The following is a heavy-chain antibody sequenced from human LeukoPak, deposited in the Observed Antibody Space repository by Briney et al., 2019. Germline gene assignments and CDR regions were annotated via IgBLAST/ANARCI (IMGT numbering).Heavy chain of an antibody. D-gene: IGHD3-22*01. V-gene: IGHV3-48*04. CDR3: ARVGYYYDSSLDY. CDR1: GFNFGSYA. Sequence: GGSLRLSCVASGFNFGSYAMDWVRQAPGKGLEWVSYISSSSSTIYYADSVKGRFTISRDNAENSLFLQMNSLRAEDTAVYYCARVGYYYDSSLDYWGQGTLVTVSS. CDR2: ISSSSSTI. J-gene: IGHJ4*02.